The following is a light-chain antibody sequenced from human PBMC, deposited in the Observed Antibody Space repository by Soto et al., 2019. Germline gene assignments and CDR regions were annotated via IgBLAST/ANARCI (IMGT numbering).Light chain of an antibody. CDR2: AAS. CDR1: QVISSR. V-gene: IGKV1-12*01. CDR3: QQSNSFALT. J-gene: IGKJ4*01. Sequence: DIQMTQSPSSVSASVGDRVTITCRASQVISSRLAWYQQKPGKAPNLLIYAASSLQSGVPSRFSGSGSETDFTLTIGSLQPEDFATYYCQQSNSFALTFGGGTKVEIK.